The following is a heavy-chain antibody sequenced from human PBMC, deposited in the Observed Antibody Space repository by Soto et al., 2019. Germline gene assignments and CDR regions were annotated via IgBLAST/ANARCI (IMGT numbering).Heavy chain of an antibody. D-gene: IGHD6-19*01. V-gene: IGHV1-69*04. J-gene: IGHJ4*02. CDR1: GGTFSSYT. CDR3: ARDVAAVAGGEFDY. CDR2: IIPILGIA. Sequence: SVKVSCKASGGTFSSYTISWVRQAPGQGLEWMGRIIPILGIANYAQKFQGRVTITADKSTSTTYMELSSLRSEDTAVYYCARDVAAVAGGEFDYWGQGTLVTVSS.